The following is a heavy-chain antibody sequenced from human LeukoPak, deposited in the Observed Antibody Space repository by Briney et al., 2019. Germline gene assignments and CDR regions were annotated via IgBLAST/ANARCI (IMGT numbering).Heavy chain of an antibody. V-gene: IGHV3-74*01. CDR2: INSDGSST. CDR3: ARELKYSSSGYYYYYGMDV. D-gene: IGHD6-13*01. CDR1: GFTFSSYW. J-gene: IGHJ6*02. Sequence: PGGSLRLSCAASGFTFSSYWMHWVRQAPGKGLVWVSRINSDGSSTSYADSVKGRFTISRDNAKNTLYLQMNSLRAEDTAVYYCARELKYSSSGYYYYYGMDVWGQGTTVTVSS.